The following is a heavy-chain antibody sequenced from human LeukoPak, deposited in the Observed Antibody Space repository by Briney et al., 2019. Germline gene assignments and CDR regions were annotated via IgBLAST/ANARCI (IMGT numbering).Heavy chain of an antibody. Sequence: ASVKVSCKASGYTFTSYYMHWVRQAPGQGLEWMGIINPSGGSTSYAQKFQGRVTMTRDTSTSTVYMELSSLRSEDTAVYYCARDHLLVRGVIIYYYYYGMNVWGQGTTVTVSS. D-gene: IGHD3-10*01. V-gene: IGHV1-46*01. CDR2: INPSGGST. J-gene: IGHJ6*02. CDR3: ARDHLLVRGVIIYYYYYGMNV. CDR1: GYTFTSYY.